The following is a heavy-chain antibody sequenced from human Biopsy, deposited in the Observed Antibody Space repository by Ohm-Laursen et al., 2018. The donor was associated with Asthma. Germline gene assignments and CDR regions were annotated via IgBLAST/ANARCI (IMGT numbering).Heavy chain of an antibody. J-gene: IGHJ3*02. CDR1: GFSFSNFA. CDR2: ISKDASTQ. D-gene: IGHD1-1*01. Sequence: SLRLSCAASGFSFSNFAIHWVRQAPGKGLEWVGVISKDASTQDYADSVKGRFTMTRDNSKNTLDLQMNSLREEDTAVYYCVRDGTDDAFDIWDQGTVVSVSS. V-gene: IGHV3-30*01. CDR3: VRDGTDDAFDI.